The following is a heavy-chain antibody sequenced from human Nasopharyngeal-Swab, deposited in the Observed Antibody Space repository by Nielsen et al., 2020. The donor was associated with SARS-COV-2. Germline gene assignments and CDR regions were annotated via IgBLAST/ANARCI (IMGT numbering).Heavy chain of an antibody. V-gene: IGHV3-23*01. CDR2: ISGSGGST. J-gene: IGHJ6*04. Sequence: GESLKISCAASGFTFSSYAMSWVRQAPGKGLEWVSAISGSGGSTYYADSVKGRFTISRDNSKNTLYLQMNSLRAEDTAVYYCAKATAAYYDILIGYYYYGMDVWGKGTTVTVSS. CDR3: AKATAAYYDILIGYYYYGMDV. CDR1: GFTFSSYA. D-gene: IGHD3-9*01.